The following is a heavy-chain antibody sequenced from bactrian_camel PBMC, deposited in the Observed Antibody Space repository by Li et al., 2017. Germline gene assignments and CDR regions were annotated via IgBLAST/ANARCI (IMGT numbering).Heavy chain of an antibody. CDR2: IYPRNLDASD. CDR3: GADLRYPCGGVEGISDANFAY. Sequence: QLVESGGGSVQAGGSLRLSCAASGLSIRSNCMGWFRQAPGKGRVGIATIYPRNLDASDYYANAVQGRFTISRDDAKNTLYLQMNDLKPEDTALYYCGADLRYPCGGVEGISDANFAYWGQGTQVTVS. D-gene: IGHD7*01. J-gene: IGHJ6*01. CDR1: GLSIRSNC. V-gene: IGHV3S28*01.